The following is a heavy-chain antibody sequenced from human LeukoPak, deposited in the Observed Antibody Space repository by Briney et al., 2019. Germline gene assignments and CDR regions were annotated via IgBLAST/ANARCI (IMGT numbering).Heavy chain of an antibody. CDR3: ARGEFAWIQGSYGMNV. J-gene: IGHJ6*02. CDR2: IKSDGSRT. Sequence: GGSLRLSCAASGFTFSNYWMHWVRQAPGRGLVWVSRIKSDGSRTDYADSVKGRFTISRDNAMNALFLQVNSLRPEDTAVYYCARGEFAWIQGSYGMNVWGQGTTVTVSS. CDR1: GFTFSNYW. D-gene: IGHD5-18*01. V-gene: IGHV3-74*01.